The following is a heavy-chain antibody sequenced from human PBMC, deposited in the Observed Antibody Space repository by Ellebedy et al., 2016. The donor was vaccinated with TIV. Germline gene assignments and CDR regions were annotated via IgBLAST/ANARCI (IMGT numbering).Heavy chain of an antibody. Sequence: SVKVSCXASGGTFSSYAISWVRQAPGQGLEWMGGIIPIFGTANYAQKFQGRVTITADESTSTAYMELSSLRSEDTAVYYCARDLTMVRGVIFLHEGGYGMDVWGQGTTVTVSS. CDR3: ARDLTMVRGVIFLHEGGYGMDV. CDR2: IIPIFGTA. J-gene: IGHJ6*02. D-gene: IGHD3-10*01. V-gene: IGHV1-69*13. CDR1: GGTFSSYA.